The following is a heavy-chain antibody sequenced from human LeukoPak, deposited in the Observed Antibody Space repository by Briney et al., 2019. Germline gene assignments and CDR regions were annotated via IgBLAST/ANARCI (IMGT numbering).Heavy chain of an antibody. J-gene: IGHJ4*02. CDR2: ISGRGASR. CDR1: GFTFSSFS. D-gene: IGHD3-16*01. Sequence: PGGSLRLSCAASGFTFSSFSMNWVRQAPGKGLEWVSGISGRGASRYYADSVKGRFTISRDNSKNTLYLQMNSLRAEDTAVYYCAKDRDVWGSLLDYWGQGTLVTVSS. V-gene: IGHV3-23*01. CDR3: AKDRDVWGSLLDY.